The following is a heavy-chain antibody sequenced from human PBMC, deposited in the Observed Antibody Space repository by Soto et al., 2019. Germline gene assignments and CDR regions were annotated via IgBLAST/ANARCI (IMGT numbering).Heavy chain of an antibody. CDR3: ARVGYYGSGTYYGLGDF. CDR2: INPYDGST. CDR1: GYTFTFYY. Sequence: QVQLVQSGAEVKKPGASVKVSCKASGYTFTFYYMHWVRQAPGQGLEWMGVINPYDGSTQNAQKFQGRVTMSRDTSTSTLSMEMYTLTSEDTAVYYCARVGYYGSGTYYGLGDFWGQGTLVTVSS. V-gene: IGHV1-46*01. D-gene: IGHD3-10*01. J-gene: IGHJ4*02.